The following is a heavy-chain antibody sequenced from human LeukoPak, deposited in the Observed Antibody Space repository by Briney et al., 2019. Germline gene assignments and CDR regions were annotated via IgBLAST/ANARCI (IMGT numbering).Heavy chain of an antibody. CDR1: GFTFSSYS. CDR2: ISSSSSYI. D-gene: IGHD2-2*01. Sequence: SGGSLRLSCAASGFTFSSYSMNWVRRAPGKGLEWVSSISSSSSYIYYADSVKGRFTISRDNAKNSLYLQMNSLRAEDTAVYYCASLLVVPAALDYYYGMDVWGKGTTVTVSS. J-gene: IGHJ6*04. CDR3: ASLLVVPAALDYYYGMDV. V-gene: IGHV3-21*01.